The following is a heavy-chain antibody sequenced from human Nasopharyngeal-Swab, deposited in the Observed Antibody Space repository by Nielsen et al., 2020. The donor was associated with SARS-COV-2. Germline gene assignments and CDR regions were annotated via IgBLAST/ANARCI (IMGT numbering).Heavy chain of an antibody. V-gene: IGHV4-4*07. D-gene: IGHD3-10*01. CDR1: GGSISSYY. Sequence: SETLSLTCTVSGGSISSYYWSWIRQPAGKGLEWIGRTYTSGSTNYNPSLKSRVTMSVDTSKNQFSLKLSSVTAADTAVYYCARVLRSGSYYAFDIWGQGTMVTVSS. J-gene: IGHJ3*02. CDR2: TYTSGST. CDR3: ARVLRSGSYYAFDI.